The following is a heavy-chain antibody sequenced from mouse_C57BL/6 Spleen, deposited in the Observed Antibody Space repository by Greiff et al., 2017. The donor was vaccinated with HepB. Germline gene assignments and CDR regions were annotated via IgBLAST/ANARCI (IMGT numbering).Heavy chain of an antibody. CDR2: IDPEDGDT. CDR3: TIKGYGSSPHYFDY. Sequence: EVQLQQSGAELVRPGASVKLSCTASGFNIKDYYMHWVKQRPEQGLEWIGRIDPEDGDTEYAPKFQGKATMTADTSSNTAYLQLSSLTSEDTAVYYCTIKGYGSSPHYFDYWGQGTTLTVSS. CDR1: GFNIKDYY. D-gene: IGHD1-1*01. J-gene: IGHJ2*01. V-gene: IGHV14-1*01.